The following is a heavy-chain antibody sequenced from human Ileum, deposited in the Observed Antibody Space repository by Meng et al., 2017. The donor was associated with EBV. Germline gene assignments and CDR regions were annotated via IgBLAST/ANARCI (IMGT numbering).Heavy chain of an antibody. V-gene: IGHV4-61*01. J-gene: IGHJ4*02. CDR3: ARDPNPGYCSGGGCFD. CDR2: IYYLGNT. CDR1: GGFVVTASYL. Sequence: QLAGSGPVLVKPSETLSPTCTVSGGFVVTASYLWTWIRQPPAKGLEWIGNIYYLGNTNYNPSLKSRLTISVDTSKNQFYLRLSPVTAADTAMYYCARDPNPGYCSGGGCFDLGQGTLVTVSS. D-gene: IGHD2-15*01.